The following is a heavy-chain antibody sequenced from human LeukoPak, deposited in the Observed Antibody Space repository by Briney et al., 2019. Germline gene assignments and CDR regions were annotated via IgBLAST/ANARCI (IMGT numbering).Heavy chain of an antibody. J-gene: IGHJ5*02. Sequence: PGRSLRLSCAASGFTLSRYAIHWVRQAPGKGLEWVAVISYDGSNKYYADSVKGRFTISRDNSKNTLYLQMNSLRAEDTAVYYCASVYSSGSEQVLNWFDPWGQGTLVTVSS. D-gene: IGHD6-19*01. CDR2: ISYDGSNK. V-gene: IGHV3-30-3*01. CDR3: ASVYSSGSEQVLNWFDP. CDR1: GFTLSRYA.